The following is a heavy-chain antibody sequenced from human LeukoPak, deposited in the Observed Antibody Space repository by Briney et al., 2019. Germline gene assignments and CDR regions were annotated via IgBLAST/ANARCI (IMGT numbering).Heavy chain of an antibody. CDR1: GGSMSRNNYY. V-gene: IGHV4-39*07. CDR3: ATTRGSYYGFALDY. D-gene: IGHD1-26*01. J-gene: IGHJ4*02. Sequence: SETLSLTCTVSGGSMSRNNYYWGWIRQPPGKGLEWIGSIYYSGSTYYNPSLKSRVTISVDTSKSQFSLKLSSVTAADTAVYYCATTRGSYYGFALDYWGQGTLVTVSS. CDR2: IYYSGST.